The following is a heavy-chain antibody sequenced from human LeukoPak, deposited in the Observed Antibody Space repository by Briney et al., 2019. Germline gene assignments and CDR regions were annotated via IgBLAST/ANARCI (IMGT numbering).Heavy chain of an antibody. J-gene: IGHJ4*02. D-gene: IGHD6-6*01. CDR2: IYYSGST. Sequence: SETLSLTCTVSGGSISSSSYYWGWIRQPPGKGLEWIGSIYYSGSTYYNPSLKSRVTISVDTSKNQFSLKLSSVTAADTAVYYCARSSSSGIDYWGQGTLVTVSS. V-gene: IGHV4-39*01. CDR3: ARSSSSGIDY. CDR1: GGSISSSSYY.